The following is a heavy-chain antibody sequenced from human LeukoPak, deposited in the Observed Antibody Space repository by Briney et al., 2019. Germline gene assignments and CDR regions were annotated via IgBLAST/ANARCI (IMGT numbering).Heavy chain of an antibody. D-gene: IGHD6-13*01. V-gene: IGHV5-10-1*01. CDR3: ARHFSSSSSFQH. J-gene: IGHJ1*01. Sequence: GESLKISCKGSGYSFTSYWISWVRQMPGKGLEWMGRIDPSDSYTNYSPSFQGHVTISADKSISTAYLQWSSLKASDTAMYYCARHFSSSSSFQHWGQGTLVTVSS. CDR1: GYSFTSYW. CDR2: IDPSDSYT.